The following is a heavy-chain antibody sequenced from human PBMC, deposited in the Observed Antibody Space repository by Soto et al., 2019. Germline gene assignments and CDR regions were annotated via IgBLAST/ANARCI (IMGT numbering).Heavy chain of an antibody. D-gene: IGHD3-22*01. V-gene: IGHV4-30-4*08. CDR2: IYYSGST. Sequence: SETLSLTCTVSGGSISSGGYSWTWIRQPPGKGLEWIGYIYYSGSTYYNPSLRSRVTISVDTSKNQFSLKLSSVTAADTAVYYCARARITMIVVTLWGQGTLVTVSS. CDR3: ARARITMIVVTL. J-gene: IGHJ4*02. CDR1: GGSISSGGYS.